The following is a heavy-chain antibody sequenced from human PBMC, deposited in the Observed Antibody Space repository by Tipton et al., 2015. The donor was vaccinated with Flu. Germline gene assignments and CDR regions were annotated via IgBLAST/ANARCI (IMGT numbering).Heavy chain of an antibody. D-gene: IGHD3-22*01. J-gene: IGHJ6*01. CDR3: ARDEVVVNYYFGMDV. CDR1: GFDFSVYG. V-gene: IGHV3-33*01. CDR2: IWYDGSNI. Sequence: SLRLSCKVSGFDFSVYGMHWVRQAPGKGLEWVAVIWYDGSNIHYADSVKGRFTISRDNSRNTLYLQMNGLRAEDTAVYYCARDEVVVNYYFGMDVWGQGTTFTVSS.